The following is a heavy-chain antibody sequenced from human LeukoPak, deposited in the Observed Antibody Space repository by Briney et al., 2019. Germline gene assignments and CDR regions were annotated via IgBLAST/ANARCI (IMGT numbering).Heavy chain of an antibody. J-gene: IGHJ4*02. D-gene: IGHD3-22*01. CDR2: IDVTTGIS. CDR3: AKVNYYHPDF. CDR1: GFTFSTYS. V-gene: IGHV3-23*01. Sequence: GGSLRLSCAASGFTFSTYSMSWVRQAPAKGLEWVSTIDVTTGISYYADSVKGRFTISRDNFQNTLFLQLNNLRVDDTAVYYSAKVNYYHPDFWGRGTLVTVS.